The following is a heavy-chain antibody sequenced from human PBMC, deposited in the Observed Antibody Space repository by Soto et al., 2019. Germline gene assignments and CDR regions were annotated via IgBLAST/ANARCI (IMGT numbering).Heavy chain of an antibody. CDR3: ANVVPAAIGPGGWFDP. V-gene: IGHV1-18*01. J-gene: IGHJ5*02. CDR2: ISAYNGNT. D-gene: IGHD2-2*02. Sequence: QVQLVQSGAEVKKPGASVKVSCKASGYTFTSYVISWVRQAPGQGLEWMGRISAYNGNTNYAQKLQGRVTMTTDTSTSTAYMELRSLRSDDTAVYYCANVVPAAIGPGGWFDPWGQGTLVTVSS. CDR1: GYTFTSYV.